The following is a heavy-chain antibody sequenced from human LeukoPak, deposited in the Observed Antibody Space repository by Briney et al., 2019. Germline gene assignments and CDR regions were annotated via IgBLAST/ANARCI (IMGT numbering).Heavy chain of an antibody. Sequence: GGSLRLSCTASGFPFNEYSMNWVRQAPGKVLEWIAYIGIDSGNTWYADSVKGRFTISADSAKNSVSLQMSSLRVEDTAVYYCARDHNYAFDNWGQGTLVSVSS. D-gene: IGHD1-1*01. J-gene: IGHJ4*02. V-gene: IGHV3-48*04. CDR1: GFPFNEYS. CDR3: ARDHNYAFDN. CDR2: IGIDSGNT.